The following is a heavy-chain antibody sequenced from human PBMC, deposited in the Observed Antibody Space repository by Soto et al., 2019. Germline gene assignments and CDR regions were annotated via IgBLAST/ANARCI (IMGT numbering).Heavy chain of an antibody. CDR2: ISGSGFTT. CDR3: AKHRARAGDSSAWAIDY. CDR1: GFTFTTYA. Sequence: GGSLRLSCSASGFTFTTYAMNGVRQAPGEGLEWVSTISGSGFTTYYADSVQGRFTISRDNSKNTVYLQMNSLRAEDTAVYYCAKHRARAGDSSAWAIDYWGQGTRVTVSS. V-gene: IGHV3-23*01. J-gene: IGHJ4*02. D-gene: IGHD6-19*01.